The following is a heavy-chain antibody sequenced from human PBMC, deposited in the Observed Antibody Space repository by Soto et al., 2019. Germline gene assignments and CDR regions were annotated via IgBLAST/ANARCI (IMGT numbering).Heavy chain of an antibody. CDR3: GRAKSIFGIVTDVYDI. CDR2: IIPVHNIT. V-gene: IGHV1-69*04. CDR1: GGSFSGYV. J-gene: IGHJ3*02. Sequence: QVQLVQSGAEVKKPGSSVKVSCMTSGGSFSGYVFTWVRQAPGQGLEWMGRIIPVHNITNYAESLQGRVTISADTSSSTTYMELSTLRSGDTAVYFCGRAKSIFGIVTDVYDIWGQGTMVIVSS. D-gene: IGHD3-3*01.